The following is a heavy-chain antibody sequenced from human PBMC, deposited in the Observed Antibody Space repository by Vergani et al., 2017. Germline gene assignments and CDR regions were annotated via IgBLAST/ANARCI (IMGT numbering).Heavy chain of an antibody. V-gene: IGHV3-7*01. CDR2: IKQDGSEK. J-gene: IGHJ6*04. CDR1: GFTFSSYW. CDR3: ARDPDKNTIFGVVISEDV. D-gene: IGHD3-3*01. Sequence: EVQLVESGGGLVQPGGSLRLSCAASGFTFSSYWMSWVRQAPGKGLEWVANIKQDGSEKYYVDSVKGRFTISRDNAKNSLYLQMNSLRAEDTAVYYCARDPDKNTIFGVVISEDVWGKGTTVTVCS.